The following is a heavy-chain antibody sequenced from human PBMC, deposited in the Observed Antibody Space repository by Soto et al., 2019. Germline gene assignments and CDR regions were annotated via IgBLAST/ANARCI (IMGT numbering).Heavy chain of an antibody. V-gene: IGHV4-34*01. D-gene: IGHD3-10*01. CDR2: INHSGST. CDR3: AVNYYGSGSYYIPYYYYGMDV. CDR1: GGSFSGYY. Sequence: PSETLSLTCAFYGGSFSGYYWSWIRQPPGKGLERIGEINHSGSTNYNPSLKSRVTISVDTSKNQFSLKLSSVTAADTAVYYCAVNYYGSGSYYIPYYYYGMDVWGQGTTVTVS. J-gene: IGHJ6*02.